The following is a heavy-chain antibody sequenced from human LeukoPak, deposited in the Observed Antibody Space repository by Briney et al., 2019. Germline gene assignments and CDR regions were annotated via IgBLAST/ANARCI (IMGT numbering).Heavy chain of an antibody. CDR3: ARVRDIVVVTKYWYFDL. Sequence: SETLSLTCAVYGGSFSGYYWSWIRQPPGKGLEWLGEINHSGSTNYNPSLKSRVTISVDTSKNQFSLKLSSVTAADTAVYYCARVRDIVVVTKYWYFDLWGRGTLVTVSS. V-gene: IGHV4-34*01. CDR2: INHSGST. D-gene: IGHD2-21*02. J-gene: IGHJ2*01. CDR1: GGSFSGYY.